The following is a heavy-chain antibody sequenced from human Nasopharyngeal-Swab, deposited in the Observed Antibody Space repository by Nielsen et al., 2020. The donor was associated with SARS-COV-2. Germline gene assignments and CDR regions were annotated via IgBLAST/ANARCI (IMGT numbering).Heavy chain of an antibody. J-gene: IGHJ4*02. Sequence: VRQMPGKGLAWMGIIYPGDSDTIYSPSFQGQVAISADMSISTAYLQWSSLKSSDTAMYYCARHRSPGGLIGELSLDYWGQGALVTASS. CDR2: IYPGDSDT. V-gene: IGHV5-51*01. CDR3: ARHRSPGGLIGELSLDY. D-gene: IGHD3-16*02.